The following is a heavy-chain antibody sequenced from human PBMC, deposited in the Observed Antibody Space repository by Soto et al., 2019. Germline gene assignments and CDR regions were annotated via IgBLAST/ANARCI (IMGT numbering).Heavy chain of an antibody. Sequence: GGPLRLSCAAHGFTFSGYGIPWVRQAPGKGLGWVAVISSDGSNKYYADSVKGRFTISRNNSKNTLYLQMNSLRAEDTAVYYCAKKIFPLDYCGGDCSRSEIGGYGMGVWGEGT. CDR2: ISSDGSNK. V-gene: IGHV3-30*18. D-gene: IGHD2-21*02. CDR1: GFTFSGYG. J-gene: IGHJ6*02. CDR3: AKKIFPLDYCGGDCSRSEIGGYGMGV.